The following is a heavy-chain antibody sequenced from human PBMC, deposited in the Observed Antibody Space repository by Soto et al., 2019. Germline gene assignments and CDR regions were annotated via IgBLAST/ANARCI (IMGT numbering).Heavy chain of an antibody. Sequence: PGGSLRLSCAASGFTFTSYAMSWVRQAPGKGMEWVAIISYDGSTIFYGDSVKGRFTISRDNSKNTLYLHMSSLRPDDTAVYFCARHVASTVTTSDWFDPWGQGTLVTSPQ. CDR1: GFTFTSYA. J-gene: IGHJ5*02. CDR3: ARHVASTVTTSDWFDP. D-gene: IGHD4-4*01. V-gene: IGHV3-30*03. CDR2: ISYDGSTI.